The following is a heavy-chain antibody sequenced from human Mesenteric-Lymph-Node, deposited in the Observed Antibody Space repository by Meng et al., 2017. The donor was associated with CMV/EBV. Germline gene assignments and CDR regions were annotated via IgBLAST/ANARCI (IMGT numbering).Heavy chain of an antibody. CDR3: ARELQVVPAALYGMDV. Sequence: GESLKISCAASGFTVSSSYMSWVRQAPGKGLEWVSGIYSGLSTYYADSVKGRFTISRDNAKNSLYLQMNSLRAEDTAVYYCARELQVVPAALYGMDVWGQGTTVTVSS. V-gene: IGHV3-53*01. J-gene: IGHJ6*02. CDR2: IYSGLST. D-gene: IGHD2-2*01. CDR1: GFTVSSSY.